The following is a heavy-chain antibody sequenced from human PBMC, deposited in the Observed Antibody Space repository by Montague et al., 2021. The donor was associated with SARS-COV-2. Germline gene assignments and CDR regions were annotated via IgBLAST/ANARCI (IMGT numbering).Heavy chain of an antibody. V-gene: IGHV4-61*02. J-gene: IGHJ6*02. CDR3: AGQAPTWYANYYSYYGMDV. CDR2: IYTSGST. D-gene: IGHD6-13*01. Sequence: TLSLTCTVSGGSISSGSYYWSWIRQPAGKGLEWIGRIYTSGSTNYNPSLKSRVTISVDTSKNPFSLKLSAATAADTAVYYCAGQAPTWYANYYSYYGMDVWGQGTTVTVSS. CDR1: GGSISSGSYY.